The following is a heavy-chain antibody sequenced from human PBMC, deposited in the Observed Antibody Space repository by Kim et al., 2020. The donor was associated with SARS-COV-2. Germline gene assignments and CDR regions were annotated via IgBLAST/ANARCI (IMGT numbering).Heavy chain of an antibody. Sequence: ASVKVSCKASGYTFTSYAMHWVRQAPGQRLEWMGWINAGNGNTKYSQKFQGRVTITRDTSASTAYMELSSLRSEDTAVYYCARDWLGAPRVSRSSWYIGGDYWGQGTLVTVSS. CDR1: GYTFTSYA. D-gene: IGHD6-13*01. V-gene: IGHV1-3*01. J-gene: IGHJ4*02. CDR3: ARDWLGAPRVSRSSWYIGGDY. CDR2: INAGNGNT.